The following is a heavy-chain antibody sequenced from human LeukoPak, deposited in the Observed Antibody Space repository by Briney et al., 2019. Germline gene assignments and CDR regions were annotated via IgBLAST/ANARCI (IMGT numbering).Heavy chain of an antibody. Sequence: SGPALVKPTQTLTLTCTFSGFSLSTSGMCVSWIRQPPGKALEWLARIDWDDDKYYSTSLKTRLTISKDTSKNQVVLTMTNMDPVDTATYYCARISYGVVDYYYMDVWGKGTTVTVSS. CDR3: ARISYGVVDYYYMDV. CDR2: IDWDDDK. CDR1: GFSLSTSGMC. D-gene: IGHD4-17*01. V-gene: IGHV2-70*11. J-gene: IGHJ6*03.